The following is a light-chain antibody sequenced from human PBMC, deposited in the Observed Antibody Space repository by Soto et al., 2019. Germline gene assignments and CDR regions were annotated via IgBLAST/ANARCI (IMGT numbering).Light chain of an antibody. CDR2: DAS. Sequence: DIQMTQSPSTLSAYVGDRVTITCRVSQSITNWVAWYQQKPGKAPKLLIYDASNLESGVPSRFSGGGSGTDFTLTVSSLQPDDFATYYCQQYNNYSPTFGQGTKVEV. CDR1: QSITNW. V-gene: IGKV1-5*01. J-gene: IGKJ1*01. CDR3: QQYNNYSPT.